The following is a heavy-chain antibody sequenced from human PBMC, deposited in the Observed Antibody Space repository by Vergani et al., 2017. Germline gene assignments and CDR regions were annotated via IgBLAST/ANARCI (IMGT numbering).Heavy chain of an antibody. Sequence: QVQLQESGPGLVKPSQTLSLTCTVSGGSISSGGYYWSWIRQHPGKGLEWIGYIYYSGSTYYNPSLRSRLTISVDTSQNQFSLKLRSVTAADTAVYYCARVDTQVPATSHFYYMDVWGKGTTVTVSS. D-gene: IGHD6-25*01. CDR3: ARVDTQVPATSHFYYMDV. CDR2: IYYSGST. V-gene: IGHV4-31*03. J-gene: IGHJ6*03. CDR1: GGSISSGGYY.